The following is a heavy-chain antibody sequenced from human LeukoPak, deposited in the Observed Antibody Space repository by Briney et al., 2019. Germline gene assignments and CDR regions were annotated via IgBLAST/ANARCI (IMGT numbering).Heavy chain of an antibody. CDR3: ASVVMVRGVSWFDP. CDR2: IIPIFGTA. V-gene: IGHV1-69*13. Sequence: SVKVSCKASGGTFSSYAISWVRQAPGQGLEWMGGIIPIFGTANYAQKFQGRVTITADESTSTAYMELSSLRSEDTAVYYCASVVMVRGVSWFDPWGQGTLVTVCS. J-gene: IGHJ5*02. CDR1: GGTFSSYA. D-gene: IGHD3-10*01.